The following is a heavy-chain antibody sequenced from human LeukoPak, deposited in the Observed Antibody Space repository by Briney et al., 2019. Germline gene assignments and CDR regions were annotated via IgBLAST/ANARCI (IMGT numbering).Heavy chain of an antibody. CDR3: ARGRVDYDILTGYYKGGYYYYYYMDV. J-gene: IGHJ6*03. Sequence: SETLSLTCTVSGGSISSGSYYWSWIRQPAGKGLEWIGYIYYSGSTNYNPSLKSRVTISVDTSKNQFSLKLSSVTAADTAVYYCARGRVDYDILTGYYKGGYYYYYYMDVWGKGTTVTISS. V-gene: IGHV4-61*10. CDR2: IYYSGST. D-gene: IGHD3-9*01. CDR1: GGSISSGSYY.